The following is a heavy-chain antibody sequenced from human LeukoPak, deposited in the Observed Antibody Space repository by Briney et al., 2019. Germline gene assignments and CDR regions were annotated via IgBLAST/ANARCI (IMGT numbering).Heavy chain of an antibody. CDR1: RDTFSNCG. CDR2: IIPILRTP. V-gene: IGHV1-69*05. CDR3: ARGCSDDFWSGYSSYFDH. Sequence: SVKVSCKASRDTFSNCGISWVRQAPGQGLEWMGGIIPILRTPNYPQKFQGRVTITTVESTSTAYMELSSLRSDDTAIYYCARGCSDDFWSGYSSYFDHWGQGTLVTVSS. J-gene: IGHJ4*02. D-gene: IGHD3-3*01.